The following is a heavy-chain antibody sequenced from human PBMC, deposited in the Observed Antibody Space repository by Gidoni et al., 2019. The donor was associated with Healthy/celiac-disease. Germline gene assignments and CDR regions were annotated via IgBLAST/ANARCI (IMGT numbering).Heavy chain of an antibody. CDR3: ARGSKWIKRLGTDFDY. V-gene: IGHV4-34*01. Sequence: QVQLQQWGAGLLKPSATLSLTCAVYGGSFSGYYWPWIRQPPGKGLEWIGEINHSGSTNYNPSLKSRVTISVDTSKNQFSLKLSSVTAADTAVYYCARGSKWIKRLGTDFDYWGQGTLVTVSS. CDR2: INHSGST. J-gene: IGHJ4*02. CDR1: GGSFSGYY. D-gene: IGHD3-16*01.